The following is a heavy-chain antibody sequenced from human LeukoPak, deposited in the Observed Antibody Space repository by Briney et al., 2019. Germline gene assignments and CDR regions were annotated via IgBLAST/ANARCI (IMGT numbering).Heavy chain of an antibody. CDR2: INHSGST. J-gene: IGHJ6*02. CDR3: ARAADLRYYYYYYGMDV. V-gene: IGHV4-34*01. D-gene: IGHD3-3*01. Sequence: SETLSLTCAVYGGSFSGYYWSWIRQPPGKGLEWIGEINHSGSTNYNPSLKSRVTISVDTSKNQFSLKLSSVTAADTAVYYCARAADLRYYYYYYGMDVWGQGTTVTVSS. CDR1: GGSFSGYY.